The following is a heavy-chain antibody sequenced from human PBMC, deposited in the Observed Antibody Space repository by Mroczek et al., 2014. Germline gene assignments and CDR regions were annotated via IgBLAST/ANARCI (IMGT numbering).Heavy chain of an antibody. J-gene: IGHJ2*01. CDR2: IIPILGIA. V-gene: IGHV1-69*02. D-gene: IGHD2-2*01. CDR1: GGTFSSYT. Sequence: QVQLVQSGAEVKKPGSSVKVSCKASGGTFSSYTISWVRQAPGQGLEWMGRIIPILGIANYAQKFQGRVTITADKSTSTAYMELSSLRSEDTAVYYCASRHPKHIVVVPAAGYWYFDLWGLAPLVTVSS. CDR3: ASRHPKHIVVVPAAGYWYFDL.